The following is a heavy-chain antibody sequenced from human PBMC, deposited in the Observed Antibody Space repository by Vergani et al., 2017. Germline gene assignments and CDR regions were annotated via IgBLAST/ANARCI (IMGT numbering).Heavy chain of an antibody. J-gene: IGHJ4*02. CDR3: AKVMSDLLYLGSPVGATIGTVDY. CDR2: IWYDGSNK. CDR1: GFTFSSYG. Sequence: QVQLVESGGGVVQPGRSLRLSCAASGFTFSSYGMHWVRQAPGKGLEWVAVIWYDGSNKYYADSVKGRFTISRDNSKNTLYLQMNSLRAEDTAVYYCAKVMSDLLYLGSPVGATIGTVDYWGQGTLVTVSS. V-gene: IGHV3-33*06. D-gene: IGHD1-26*01.